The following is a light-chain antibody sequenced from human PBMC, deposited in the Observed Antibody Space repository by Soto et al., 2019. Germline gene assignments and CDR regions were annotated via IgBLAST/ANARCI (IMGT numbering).Light chain of an antibody. Sequence: AVVTQEPSLTVSPVEIVTLTCGYRTGAVTSSHYPYWFQQKPGQAPRTLIYDIRNHYSWTPGRFSGSLLGGKAALTLSGAQPEDEAIYYCLLYDNDGRSAAFGGGTKVTVL. J-gene: IGLJ2*01. CDR1: TGAVTSSHY. CDR2: DIR. CDR3: LLYDNDGRSAA. V-gene: IGLV7-46*01.